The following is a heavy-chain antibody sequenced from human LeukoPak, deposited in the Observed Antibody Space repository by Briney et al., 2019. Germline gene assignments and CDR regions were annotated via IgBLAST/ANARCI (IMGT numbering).Heavy chain of an antibody. Sequence: GGSLRLSCAASGFTFSSYGMHWVRQAPGKGLEWVAVMSYDGNNKYYADSVKGRFTISRDNSKNTLYLQMNSLRAEDTAVYYCAKNWGSGWFVEYWGQGTLVTVSS. V-gene: IGHV3-30*18. CDR2: MSYDGNNK. CDR3: AKNWGSGWFVEY. CDR1: GFTFSSYG. D-gene: IGHD6-19*01. J-gene: IGHJ4*02.